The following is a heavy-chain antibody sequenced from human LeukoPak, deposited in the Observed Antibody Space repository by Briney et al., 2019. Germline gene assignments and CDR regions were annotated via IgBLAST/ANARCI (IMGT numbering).Heavy chain of an antibody. CDR2: INPNSGGT. D-gene: IGHD3-22*01. V-gene: IGHV1-2*02. CDR3: ARGYYDSSGYYEYFQH. Sequence: ASVKVSCKASGYTFTGYYMHWVRQAPGQGLEWMGWINPNSGGTNYAQKFQGRVTMTRDTSTSTVYMELSSLRSEDTAVYYCARGYYDSSGYYEYFQHWGQGTLVTVSS. J-gene: IGHJ1*01. CDR1: GYTFTGYY.